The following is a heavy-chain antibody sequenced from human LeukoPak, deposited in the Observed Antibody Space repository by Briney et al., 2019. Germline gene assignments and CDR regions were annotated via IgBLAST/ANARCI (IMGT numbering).Heavy chain of an antibody. D-gene: IGHD3-22*01. CDR1: GGTFSSYA. Sequence: SVKVSCKASGGTFSSYAISWVRQAPGQGLEWMGGVIPNLGTANYAQKFQGRVTITAGESTSTAYMELSSLRSEDTAVYYCARDGPYNYYDSSGYYSSLDYWGQGTLVTVSS. V-gene: IGHV1-69*01. CDR3: ARDGPYNYYDSSGYYSSLDY. J-gene: IGHJ4*02. CDR2: VIPNLGTA.